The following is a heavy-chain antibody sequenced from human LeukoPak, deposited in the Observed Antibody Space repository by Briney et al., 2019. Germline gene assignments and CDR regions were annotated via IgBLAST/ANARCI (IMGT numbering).Heavy chain of an antibody. CDR2: INHSGGT. CDR3: ARRGGSGRAFDY. D-gene: IGHD1-26*01. V-gene: IGHV4-34*01. J-gene: IGHJ4*02. Sequence: PSETLSLTCAVYGGSFSGYYWSWIRQPPGKGLEWIGEINHSGGTNYNPSLKSRVTISVDTSKNQFSLKLSSVTAADTAVYYCARRGGSGRAFDYWGQGTLVTVSS. CDR1: GGSFSGYY.